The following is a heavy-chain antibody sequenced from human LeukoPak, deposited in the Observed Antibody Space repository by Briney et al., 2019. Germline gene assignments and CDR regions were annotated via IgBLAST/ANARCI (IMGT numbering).Heavy chain of an antibody. J-gene: IGHJ4*02. CDR3: ARGVVTAPQTFDY. D-gene: IGHD2-21*02. V-gene: IGHV4-59*01. CDR2: IYYSGST. Sequence: SETLSLTCTVSDGSISYFYWSWIRQPPGKGLEWIGYIYYSGSTNYNPSLKSRVTMAVDTSKNQFSLKLSSVTAADTAVYYCARGVVTAPQTFDYWGQGTLVTVSS. CDR1: DGSISYFY.